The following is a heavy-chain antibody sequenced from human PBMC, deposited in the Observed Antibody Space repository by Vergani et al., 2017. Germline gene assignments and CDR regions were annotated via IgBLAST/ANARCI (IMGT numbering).Heavy chain of an antibody. D-gene: IGHD6-6*01. J-gene: IGHJ3*02. Sequence: EMQLVESGGGLVQPGGSLRLSCAASGFISSSSDMNWVRQAPGKGLEWVSYISSTSSTMSYSDSVEGRFTISRDNAKNSLYLQMNSLRAEDTAVYYCAREYSSSSGRAFDIWGQGTKVTVSS. V-gene: IGHV3-48*01. CDR1: GFISSSSD. CDR3: AREYSSSSGRAFDI. CDR2: ISSTSSTM.